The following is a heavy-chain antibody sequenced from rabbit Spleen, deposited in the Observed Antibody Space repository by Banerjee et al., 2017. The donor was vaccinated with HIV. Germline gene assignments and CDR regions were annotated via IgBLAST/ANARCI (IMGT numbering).Heavy chain of an antibody. CDR2: IYSSGST. J-gene: IGHJ3*01. V-gene: IGHV1S45*01. CDR1: GIDFSGYYY. CDR3: ARCGYYSSGWGALDL. Sequence: QEQLVESGGGLVQPGGTLTLTCKASGIDFSGYYYMCWVRQAPGKGLEWIACIYSSGSTYYASWAKGRFTISKTSSTTVTLQMTSLTAADTATYVCARCGYYSSGWGALDLWGPGTLVTVS. D-gene: IGHD4-1*01.